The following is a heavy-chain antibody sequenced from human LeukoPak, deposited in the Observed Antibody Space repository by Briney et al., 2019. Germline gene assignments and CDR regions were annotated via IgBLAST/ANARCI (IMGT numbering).Heavy chain of an antibody. Sequence: SETLSLTCAVYGGSFSGYYWSWIRQPPGKGLEWIGEINHSGSTNYNPSLKSRVTISVDTSKNQFSLKLSSVTAADTAVYYCARAYSSGYYPFDYWGQGTLVTVSS. V-gene: IGHV4-34*01. CDR3: ARAYSSGYYPFDY. CDR2: INHSGST. CDR1: GGSFSGYY. J-gene: IGHJ4*02. D-gene: IGHD3-22*01.